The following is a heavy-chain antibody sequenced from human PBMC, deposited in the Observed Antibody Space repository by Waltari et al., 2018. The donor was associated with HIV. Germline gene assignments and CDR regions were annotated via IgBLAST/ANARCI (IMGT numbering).Heavy chain of an antibody. CDR3: VKEYQYSHSWYSFYGTDV. D-gene: IGHD6-13*01. CDR1: GCTFSNYA. J-gene: IGHJ6*02. V-gene: IGHV3-23*01. CDR2: ISGSGGST. Sequence: EVQLLESGGGLVQPGGSLRLSCAASGCTFSNYAMKWVRQAPGKGLEVVSAISGSGGSTYCADTGKCRFTISRDISNNTLYLQMNSLRAEDTAVYFCVKEYQYSHSWYSFYGTDVWGQGTTVTVSS.